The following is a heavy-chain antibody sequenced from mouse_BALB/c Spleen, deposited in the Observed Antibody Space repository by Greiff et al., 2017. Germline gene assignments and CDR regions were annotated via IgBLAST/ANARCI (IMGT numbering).Heavy chain of an antibody. Sequence: QVQLKQSGAELVRPGTSVKVSCKASGYAFSNYLIEWVKQRPGQGLEWIGVINPGSGGTNYNEKFKGKATLTADKSSSTAYMQLSSLTSDDSAVYFCARWHYGSSYWGQGTTLTVSS. D-gene: IGHD1-1*01. CDR2: INPGSGGT. CDR3: ARWHYGSSY. J-gene: IGHJ2*01. V-gene: IGHV1-54*01. CDR1: GYAFSNYL.